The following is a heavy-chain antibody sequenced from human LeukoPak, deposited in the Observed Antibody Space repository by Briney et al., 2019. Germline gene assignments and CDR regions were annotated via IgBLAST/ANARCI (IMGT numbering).Heavy chain of an antibody. D-gene: IGHD3-16*01. J-gene: IGHJ5*02. CDR2: IIPIFGTA. V-gene: IGHV1-69*01. Sequence: PVKVSCKASGGTFSSYAISWVRQAPGQGLEWMGGIIPIFGTANYAQKFQGRVTITADESTSTAYMELSSLRSEDTAVYYCARDLRGWFDPWGQGTLVTVSS. CDR3: ARDLRGWFDP. CDR1: GGTFSSYA.